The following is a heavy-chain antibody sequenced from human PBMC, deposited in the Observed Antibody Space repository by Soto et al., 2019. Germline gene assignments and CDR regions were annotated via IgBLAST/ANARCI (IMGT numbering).Heavy chain of an antibody. CDR2: INPNSGGT. J-gene: IGHJ4*02. CDR1: GYTFTGYY. Sequence: QVQLVQSGAEVKKPGASVKVSCKASGYTFTGYYMHWVRQAPGQGLEWMGWINPNSGGTNYAQKFQGWVTMTRDTSLSTAYMELSRLRSDDTAVYYCARAQQQSDIVVVPAATGFDYWGQGTLVTVSS. CDR3: ARAQQQSDIVVVPAATGFDY. D-gene: IGHD2-2*01. V-gene: IGHV1-2*04.